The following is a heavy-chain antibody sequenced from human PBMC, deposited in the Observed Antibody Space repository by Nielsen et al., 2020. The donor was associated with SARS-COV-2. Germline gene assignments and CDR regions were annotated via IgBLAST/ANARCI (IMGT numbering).Heavy chain of an antibody. CDR3: ARIRDREGSSWHFDY. CDR2: INTNTGNP. J-gene: IGHJ4*02. V-gene: IGHV7-4-1*01. D-gene: IGHD6-13*01. Sequence: WVRQAPGQGLEWMGWINTNTGNPTYAQGFTGRFVFSLDTSVSTAYLQICSLKAEDTAVYYCARIRDREGSSWHFDYWGQGTLVTVSS.